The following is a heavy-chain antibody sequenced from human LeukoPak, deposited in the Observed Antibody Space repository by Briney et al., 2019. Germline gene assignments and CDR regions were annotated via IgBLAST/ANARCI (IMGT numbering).Heavy chain of an antibody. V-gene: IGHV4-61*02. J-gene: IGHJ3*02. CDR1: GGSISSGSYY. CDR2: IYTSGST. Sequence: SQTLSLTCTVSGGSISSGSYYWSWIRQPAGKGLEWIGRIYTSGSTNYNPSLKSRVTISVDTSKNQFSLKLGSVTAADTAVYYCARHLVVQDAFDIWGQGTMVTVSS. D-gene: IGHD3-22*01. CDR3: ARHLVVQDAFDI.